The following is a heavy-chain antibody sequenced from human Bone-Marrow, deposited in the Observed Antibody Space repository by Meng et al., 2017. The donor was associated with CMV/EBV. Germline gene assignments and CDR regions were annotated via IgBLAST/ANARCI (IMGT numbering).Heavy chain of an antibody. D-gene: IGHD1-1*01. J-gene: IGHJ4*02. V-gene: IGHV3-15*01. CDR3: IWNDLGDY. CDR1: GFTFSNAW. CDR2: IKSKTDGETA. Sequence: GQRVESGGDWVKPGGSLRLSCAGSGFTFSNAWMSWVRQAPGKGLEWVGRIKSKTDGETADYNAPVKGRFTISRDDSKNTLYLQMNSLKTEDTAIYYCIWNDLGDYWGQGTLVTVSS.